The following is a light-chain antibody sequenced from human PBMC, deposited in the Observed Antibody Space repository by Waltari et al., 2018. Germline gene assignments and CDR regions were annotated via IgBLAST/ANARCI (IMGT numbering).Light chain of an antibody. CDR3: AAWDDSLSGWV. CDR1: SSNIGAGFD. CDR2: SSN. Sequence: QSVLTQPPSVSGAPGQRVTISCTGSSSNIGAGFDVHWYQHPPGTAPKLLIYSSNQRPSGVPDRFSGSQSGTSASLGSSGLRSEDEADYYCAAWDDSLSGWVFGGGTKLTVL. J-gene: IGLJ3*02. V-gene: IGLV1-47*02.